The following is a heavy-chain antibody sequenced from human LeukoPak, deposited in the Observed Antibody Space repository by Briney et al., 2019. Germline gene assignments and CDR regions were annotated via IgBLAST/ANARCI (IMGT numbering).Heavy chain of an antibody. V-gene: IGHV3-21*01. D-gene: IGHD3-9*01. Sequence: PGGSLRLSCAASGFTFSSYSMNWVRQAPGKGLEWVSSISSRSSYIYYADSVKGRFTLSRDNARNSLYLQMNSLRAEDTAVYYCARDQFAYDILTGYYPKHYGMDVWGQGTTVTVSS. J-gene: IGHJ6*02. CDR3: ARDQFAYDILTGYYPKHYGMDV. CDR2: ISSRSSYI. CDR1: GFTFSSYS.